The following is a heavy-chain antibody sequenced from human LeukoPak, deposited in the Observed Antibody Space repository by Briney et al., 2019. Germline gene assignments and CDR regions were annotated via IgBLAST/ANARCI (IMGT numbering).Heavy chain of an antibody. Sequence: SDTLSLTCTVSGGSISSYYWSWIRQPPGKGLEWIGYIYYSGSTNYNPSLKSQVTVSVDTSKNQFSLKLSSVTAADTAVYYCARVIFDCSGGSCSGGWFDPWGQGTLVTVSS. V-gene: IGHV4-59*07. CDR2: IYYSGST. CDR1: GGSISSYY. CDR3: ARVIFDCSGGSCSGGWFDP. D-gene: IGHD2-15*01. J-gene: IGHJ5*02.